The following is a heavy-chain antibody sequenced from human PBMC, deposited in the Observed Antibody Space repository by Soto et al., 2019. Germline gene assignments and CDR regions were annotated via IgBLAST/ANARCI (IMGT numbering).Heavy chain of an antibody. V-gene: IGHV4-39*01. J-gene: IGHJ4*02. D-gene: IGHD3-16*01. CDR2: VYYSGST. CDR1: GGSTNSRSDY. CDR3: ARQPRGPGYGERGLYFDY. Sequence: SETLSLTCTASGGSTNSRSDYWGWIRQPPGKGLEWIGSVYYSGSTHDNPSLQSRVTISVDTSRNQFSLNLISVTAADTAVYFCARQPRGPGYGERGLYFDYWGQGTLVTVSS.